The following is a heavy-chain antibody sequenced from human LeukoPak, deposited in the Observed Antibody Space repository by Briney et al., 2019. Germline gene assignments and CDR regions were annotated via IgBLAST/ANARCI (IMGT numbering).Heavy chain of an antibody. CDR1: GFTFSNYA. CDR3: AKEWAYYDILTGYSPTPSFDY. D-gene: IGHD3-9*01. J-gene: IGHJ4*02. V-gene: IGHV3-23*01. Sequence: GGSLRLSCAASGFTFSNYAMSWVRQAPGKGLEWVSAISGSGGSTYYADSVKGRFTISRDNSKNTLYLQMNSLRAEDTAVYYCAKEWAYYDILTGYSPTPSFDYWGQGTLVTVSS. CDR2: ISGSGGST.